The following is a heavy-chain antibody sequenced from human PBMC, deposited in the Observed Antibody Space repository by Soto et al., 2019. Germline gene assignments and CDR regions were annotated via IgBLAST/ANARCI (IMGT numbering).Heavy chain of an antibody. J-gene: IGHJ6*02. D-gene: IGHD3-3*01. CDR2: INHSGST. V-gene: IGHV4-34*01. Sequence: SETLSLTCAVYGGSFSGYYWSWIRQPPGKGLEWIGEINHSGSTNYNPSLKSRVTISVDTSKNQFSLKLSSVTAADTAVYYCASQILYDFWSGNLDVWGQGTTVTVSS. CDR1: GGSFSGYY. CDR3: ASQILYDFWSGNLDV.